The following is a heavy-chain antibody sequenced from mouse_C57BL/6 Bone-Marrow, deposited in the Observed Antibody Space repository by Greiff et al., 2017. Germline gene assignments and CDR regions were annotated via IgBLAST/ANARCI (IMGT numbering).Heavy chain of an antibody. CDR3: ARVAYGVYAMDY. CDR2: ISDGGSYT. Sequence: EVKLVESGGGLVKPGGSLKLSCAASGFTFSSYAMSWVRQTPEKRLEWVATISDGGSYTYYPDNVKGRFTISRDNAKSNLYLQMSHLKSEDTAMYYCARVAYGVYAMDYWGQGTSVTVSS. J-gene: IGHJ4*01. V-gene: IGHV5-4*03. D-gene: IGHD1-1*02. CDR1: GFTFSSYA.